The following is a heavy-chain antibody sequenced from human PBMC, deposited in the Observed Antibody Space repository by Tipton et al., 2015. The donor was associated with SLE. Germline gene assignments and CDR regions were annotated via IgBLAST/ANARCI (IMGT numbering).Heavy chain of an antibody. CDR3: AAQPVAGLWYFDL. CDR1: GGSISSYY. D-gene: IGHD1-14*01. J-gene: IGHJ2*01. V-gene: IGHV4-59*01. Sequence: LRLSCTVSGGSISSYYWSWIRQPPGKGLEWIGYIYYSGSTNYNPSLESRVTISVDTSKNQFSLKLSSVTAADTAVYYCAAQPVAGLWYFDLWGRGTLVTVSS. CDR2: IYYSGST.